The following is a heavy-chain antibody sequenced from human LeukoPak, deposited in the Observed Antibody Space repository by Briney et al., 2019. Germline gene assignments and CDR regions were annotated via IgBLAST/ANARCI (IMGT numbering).Heavy chain of an antibody. CDR3: ARDAPYIAGATGRDY. J-gene: IGHJ4*02. CDR2: NSAYNGNT. D-gene: IGHD1-26*01. CDR1: GYTFTSYG. Sequence: ASVKVSCKASGYTFTSYGISWVRQAPGQGLEWMGWNSAYNGNTNYAQKLQGRVTMTTDTSTSTAYMELRSLRSDDTAVYYCARDAPYIAGATGRDYWGQGTLVTVSS. V-gene: IGHV1-18*01.